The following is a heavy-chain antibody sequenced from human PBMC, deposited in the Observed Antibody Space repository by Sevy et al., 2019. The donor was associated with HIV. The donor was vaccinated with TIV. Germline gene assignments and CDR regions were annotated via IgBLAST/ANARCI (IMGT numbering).Heavy chain of an antibody. J-gene: IGHJ4*02. CDR3: ARRPSSGWPNFDY. D-gene: IGHD6-19*01. Sequence: SETLSLTCTVSGGSISYYYWSWIRQPPGKGLEWIWYVYYSGSTNYNPSLKSRVTMSVDTSKNQFSLKLTSVTAADTAVYYCARRPSSGWPNFDYWGQGTLVTVSS. CDR1: GGSISYYY. V-gene: IGHV4-59*12. CDR2: VYYSGST.